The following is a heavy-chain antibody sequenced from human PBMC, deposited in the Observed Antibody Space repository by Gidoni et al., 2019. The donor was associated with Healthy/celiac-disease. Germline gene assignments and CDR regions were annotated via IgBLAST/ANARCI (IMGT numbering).Heavy chain of an antibody. CDR3: ARDIS. CDR1: GFTFSSYA. Sequence: QVQLVESGGGVGQPGRPLRLPCAASGFTFSSYAMHWVRQALGKGLACVAVISYDGSNKYYADSVKGRFTLSRDHSKNTLYLQLNSLRAEDTAVYYCARDISWGPGTLVTVSS. J-gene: IGHJ5*02. V-gene: IGHV3-30*01. CDR2: ISYDGSNK.